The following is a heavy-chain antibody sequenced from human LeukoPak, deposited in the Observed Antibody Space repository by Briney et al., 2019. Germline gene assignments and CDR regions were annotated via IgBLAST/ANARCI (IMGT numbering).Heavy chain of an antibody. CDR1: GFTFSIFW. V-gene: IGHV3-74*01. CDR3: ARGIVEMATIDY. CDR2: ISTDGSST. D-gene: IGHD5-24*01. Sequence: GGSLRLSCAASGFTFSIFWMHWVRQAPGKGLVWVSRISTDGSSTSYADSVKGRFTISRDNAKNSLYLQMNSLRAEDTAVYYCARGIVEMATIDYWGQGTLVTVSS. J-gene: IGHJ4*02.